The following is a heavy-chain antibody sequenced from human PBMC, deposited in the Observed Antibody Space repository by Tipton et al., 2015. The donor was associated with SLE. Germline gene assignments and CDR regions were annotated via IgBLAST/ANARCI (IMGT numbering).Heavy chain of an antibody. D-gene: IGHD6-6*01. V-gene: IGHV4-34*01. CDR1: GGSFSGYY. CDR2: INHSGST. CDR3: ASGRAARVDY. Sequence: TLSLTCAVYGGSFSGYYWSWIRQPPGKGLEWIGEINHSGSTNYNPSLKSRVTISVDTSKNQFSLKLSSVTAADTAVYYCASGRAARVDYWGQGTLVTVSS. J-gene: IGHJ4*02.